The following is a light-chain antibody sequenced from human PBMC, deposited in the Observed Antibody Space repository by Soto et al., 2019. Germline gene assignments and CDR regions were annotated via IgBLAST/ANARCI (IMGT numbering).Light chain of an antibody. CDR2: AAS. J-gene: IGKJ1*01. Sequence: IQLTQSPSFLSASVGDRVTITCRASQGISSYLAWYQQKPGKAPKLLIYAASTLQSGVPSRFSGSGSGADFTLTISSLQPEDFATYYCQQLNSYPPWTFGQGTKVDIK. CDR1: QGISSY. CDR3: QQLNSYPPWT. V-gene: IGKV1-9*01.